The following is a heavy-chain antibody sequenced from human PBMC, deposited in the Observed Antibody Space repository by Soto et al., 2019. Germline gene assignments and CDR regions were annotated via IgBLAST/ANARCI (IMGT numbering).Heavy chain of an antibody. J-gene: IGHJ4*02. CDR3: AKDVLKSCSSTSCFPFDY. Sequence: GGSLRLSCAASGFTFRSYWMHWVRQAPGKGLVWVSAISGSGGSTYYADSVKGRFTISRDNSKNTLYLQMNSLRAEDTAVYYCAKDVLKSCSSTSCFPFDYWGQGTLVTVSS. CDR2: ISGSGGST. V-gene: IGHV3-23*01. CDR1: GFTFRSYW. D-gene: IGHD2-2*01.